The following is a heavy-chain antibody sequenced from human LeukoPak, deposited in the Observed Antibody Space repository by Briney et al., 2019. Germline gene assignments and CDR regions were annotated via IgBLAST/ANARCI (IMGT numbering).Heavy chain of an antibody. V-gene: IGHV4-39*07. CDR3: ARAFWGSGTDY. CDR2: IYYSGTT. D-gene: IGHD3-16*01. CDR1: GDSISSSSSY. J-gene: IGHJ4*02. Sequence: SETLSLTCSVSGDSISSSSSYWGWIRQPPGQGLEWIASIYYSGTTYYNPSLKSRVTISVDTSKNQFSLKLSPVTAADTAVYYCARAFWGSGTDYWGQGTLVTVSS.